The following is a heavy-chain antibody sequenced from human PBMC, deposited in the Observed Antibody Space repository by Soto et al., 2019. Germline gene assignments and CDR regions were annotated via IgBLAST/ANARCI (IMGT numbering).Heavy chain of an antibody. CDR1: GFTFGSYA. Sequence: GGSLRLSCAASGFTFGSYAMNWVRQAPGKGLEWVSGCGGSGHSTYYAESVKGRFTISRDNSKNTLYLQMNSLRPEVTAVYYCAKDQYYSGFDKGXFDYWGQGTLVTVSS. CDR2: CGGSGHST. J-gene: IGHJ4*02. D-gene: IGHD5-12*01. V-gene: IGHV3-23*01. CDR3: AKDQYYSGFDKGXFDY.